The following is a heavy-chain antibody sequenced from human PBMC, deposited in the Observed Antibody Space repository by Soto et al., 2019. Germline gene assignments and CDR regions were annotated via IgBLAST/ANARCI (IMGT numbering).Heavy chain of an antibody. V-gene: IGHV3-23*01. CDR1: GFTFSRYA. D-gene: IGHD2-21*02. CDR3: AKGDSDYYYYGMDV. J-gene: IGHJ6*02. CDR2: ISGSGGST. Sequence: EVQLLESGGGLVQPGGSLRLSCAASGFTFSRYAMSWVRQAPGKGLEWVSAISGSGGSTYYADSVKGRFTISRDDSKNTLYLQMNSLRAEDTDVYYCAKGDSDYYYYGMDVWGQGATVTVSS.